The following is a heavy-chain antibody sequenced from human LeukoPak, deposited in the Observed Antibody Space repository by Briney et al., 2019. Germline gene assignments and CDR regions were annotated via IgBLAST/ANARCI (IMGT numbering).Heavy chain of an antibody. D-gene: IGHD5-18*01. V-gene: IGHV3-7*01. CDR1: GFTFSSYW. CDR2: IKQDGSEK. CDR3: ARDPTRYTYGNQYFDY. Sequence: GGSLRLSCAASGFTFSSYWMSWVRQAPGKGLEWVANIKQDGSEKYYVDSVKGRFPISRDNAKNSLYLQMNSLRAEDTAVYYCARDPTRYTYGNQYFDYWGQGALVTVSS. J-gene: IGHJ4*02.